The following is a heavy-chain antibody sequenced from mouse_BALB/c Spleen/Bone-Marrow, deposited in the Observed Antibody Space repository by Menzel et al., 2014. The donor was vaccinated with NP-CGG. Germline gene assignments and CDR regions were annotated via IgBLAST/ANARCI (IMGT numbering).Heavy chain of an antibody. D-gene: IGHD2-14*01. J-gene: IGHJ4*01. V-gene: IGHV3-5*02. Sequence: EVKLVESGPGRVKPSQTVSLTCTVTGISITTGNYRWSWIRQFPGNKLEWIGYTYNSGTITYNPSLTTRTTITRYTSKNQGLLEMKSLLTDDEAANYCGGADYWCAMDYWGQGTLVTGSS. CDR1: GISITTGNYR. CDR3: GGADYWCAMDY. CDR2: TYNSGTI.